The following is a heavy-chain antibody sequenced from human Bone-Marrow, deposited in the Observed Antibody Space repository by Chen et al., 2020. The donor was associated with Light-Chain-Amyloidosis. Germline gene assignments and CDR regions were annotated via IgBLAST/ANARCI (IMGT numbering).Heavy chain of an antibody. CDR1: GYTFPNYW. J-gene: IGHJ4*02. CDR2: IYPDDSHA. D-gene: IGHD5-12*01. V-gene: IGHV5-51*01. Sequence: EVQLEQSGPEVKKPGESLKISCKGSGYTFPNYWIGWVRQMPGKGLEWMGVIYPDDSHARYRPSFEGQVTISADKSITTAYLQWRSLKASDTAMYYCARRRDGYNFDYWGQGTLVTVSS. CDR3: ARRRDGYNFDY.